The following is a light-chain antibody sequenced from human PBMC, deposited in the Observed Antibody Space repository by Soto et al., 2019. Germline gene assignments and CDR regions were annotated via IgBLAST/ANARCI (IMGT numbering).Light chain of an antibody. Sequence: QSALTQPASVSGSPGQSITISCTGTSSDVGNYNLVSWYQKHPGKVPKLMIYEVNKRPPGVSNRFSGSKSGNTASLTISGLQVEDEAEYYCCSFAGSSTYWVFGGGTQLTVL. CDR3: CSFAGSSTYWV. J-gene: IGLJ3*02. V-gene: IGLV2-23*02. CDR2: EVN. CDR1: SSDVGNYNL.